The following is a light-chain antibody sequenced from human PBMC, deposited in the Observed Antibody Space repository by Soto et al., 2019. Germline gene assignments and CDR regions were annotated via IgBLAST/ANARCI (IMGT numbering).Light chain of an antibody. CDR1: QSISTY. V-gene: IGKV1-39*01. CDR2: GAS. Sequence: DLQMTQSPSSLSASVGDRVTITCRASQSISTYLNWFQQKPGKAPKLLIYGASSLQSGVPSRFSGSGSGTDFTLTIISLQPEDFATYYCQQSYTTPWTFGQGTKVEVK. CDR3: QQSYTTPWT. J-gene: IGKJ1*01.